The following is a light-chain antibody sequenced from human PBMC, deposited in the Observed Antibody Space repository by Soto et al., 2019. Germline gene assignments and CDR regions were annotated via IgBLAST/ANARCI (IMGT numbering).Light chain of an antibody. Sequence: EIVLTQSPATLSLSPGERATLSCRASQSVSSYLAWYQQKPGQAPRLLIYDASNRATGIPARFSGSGSGTEFTLTITSLQSEDFAVYYCQQYHNWPPGITFGGGTKVDIK. V-gene: IGKV3-11*01. CDR1: QSVSSY. CDR2: DAS. J-gene: IGKJ4*01. CDR3: QQYHNWPPGIT.